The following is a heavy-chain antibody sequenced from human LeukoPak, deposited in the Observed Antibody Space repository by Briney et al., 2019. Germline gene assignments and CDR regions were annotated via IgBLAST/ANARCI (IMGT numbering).Heavy chain of an antibody. D-gene: IGHD6-6*01. Sequence: SETLSLTCAVYGGSFSGYYWSWIRQPPGKGLEWIGEINHSGSTNYNPSLKSRVTISVDTSKNQFSLKLSSVTAADTAVYYCARHIAARPFYYWGQGTLVTVSS. CDR2: INHSGST. CDR3: ARHIAARPFYY. J-gene: IGHJ4*02. CDR1: GGSFSGYY. V-gene: IGHV4-34*01.